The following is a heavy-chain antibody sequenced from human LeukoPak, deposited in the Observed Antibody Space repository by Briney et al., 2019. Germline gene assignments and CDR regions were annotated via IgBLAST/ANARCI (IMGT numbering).Heavy chain of an antibody. CDR3: ARDLEMATIGPRSYGMDV. J-gene: IGHJ6*02. CDR2: NRSSGSTI. V-gene: IGHV3-48*03. Sequence: PGVSLRLSCAASGFTPSSYEMNWVRQALGKGLEWVSYNRSSGSTIYYADSVKGRFTISRDNATNSLYLQMNSLRAEDTAVYYCARDLEMATIGPRSYGMDVWGQGTTVTVSS. CDR1: GFTPSSYE. D-gene: IGHD5-24*01.